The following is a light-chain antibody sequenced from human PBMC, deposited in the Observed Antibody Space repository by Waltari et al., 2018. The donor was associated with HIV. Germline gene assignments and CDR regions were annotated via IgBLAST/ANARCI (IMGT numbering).Light chain of an antibody. CDR1: KLGDKY. CDR3: QAWASSTAV. V-gene: IGLV3-1*01. J-gene: IGLJ2*01. Sequence: SYELTQPPSVSVSPGQTASITCSGEKLGDKYACWYQQKPGQSPVLVIDQDSKRPSGIPERFSGSNSGNTATLTISGTQAMDEADYYCQAWASSTAVFGGGTKLTVL. CDR2: QDS.